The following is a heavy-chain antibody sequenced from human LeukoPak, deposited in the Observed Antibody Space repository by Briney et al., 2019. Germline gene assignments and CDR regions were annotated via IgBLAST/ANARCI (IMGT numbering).Heavy chain of an antibody. CDR2: IYYSGST. Sequence: PSETLSLTCTVSGGSISSSSYYWGWIRQPPGKGLEWIGSIYYSGSTYYNPSLKSRVTISVDTSKNQFSLKLSSVTAADTAVYYCARGGGWIQLWPRGRPNWFDPWGQGTLVTVSS. CDR1: GGSISSSSYY. D-gene: IGHD5-18*01. CDR3: ARGGGWIQLWPRGRPNWFDP. J-gene: IGHJ5*02. V-gene: IGHV4-39*01.